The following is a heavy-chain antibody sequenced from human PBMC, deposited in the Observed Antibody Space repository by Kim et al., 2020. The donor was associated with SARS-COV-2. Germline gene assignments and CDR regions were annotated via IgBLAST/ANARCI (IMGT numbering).Heavy chain of an antibody. CDR1: GGSISSYY. J-gene: IGHJ5*02. CDR3: AQSYNWNDFWFDP. CDR2: IYYSGST. Sequence: SETLSLTCTVSGGSISSYYWSWIRQPPGKGLEWIGYIYYSGSTNYNPSLKSRVTISVDTSKNQFSLKLSSVTAADTAVYYCAQSYNWNDFWFDPWGQGTLVTVSS. D-gene: IGHD1-20*01. V-gene: IGHV4-59*13.